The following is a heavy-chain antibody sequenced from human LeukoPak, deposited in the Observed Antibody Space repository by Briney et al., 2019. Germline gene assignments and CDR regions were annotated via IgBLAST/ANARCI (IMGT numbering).Heavy chain of an antibody. Sequence: GGSLRLSCAASGFTVSCKYMSWVRQAPGKGLEWVSVIYSGGSTYYADSVKGRFTISRDNSKNTLYLQMNSLRAEDTAVYYCARSWLSLFRFDYWGQGTLVTVSS. CDR1: GFTVSCKY. CDR3: ARSWLSLFRFDY. D-gene: IGHD3-16*02. V-gene: IGHV3-66*01. CDR2: IYSGGST. J-gene: IGHJ4*02.